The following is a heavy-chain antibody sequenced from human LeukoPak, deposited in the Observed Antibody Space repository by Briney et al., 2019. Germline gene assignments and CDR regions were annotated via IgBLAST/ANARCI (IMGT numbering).Heavy chain of an antibody. CDR3: ARDTLTGSGWYQCFQH. J-gene: IGHJ1*01. V-gene: IGHV3-48*02. CDR1: GFTFSSYS. D-gene: IGHD6-19*01. Sequence: GGSLRLSCAASGFTFSSYSMNWVRQAPGKGLEWVSYISSSSSTIYYADSVKGRFTISRDNAKNSLYLQMNSLSDEDTAVHFCARDTLTGSGWYQCFQHWDQGTLVTVSS. CDR2: ISSSSSTI.